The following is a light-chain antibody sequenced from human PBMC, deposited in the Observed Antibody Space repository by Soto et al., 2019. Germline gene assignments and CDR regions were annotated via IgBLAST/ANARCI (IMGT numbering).Light chain of an antibody. CDR2: GNS. CDR1: SSNIGAGYD. J-gene: IGLJ3*02. Sequence: QAVVTQPPSVSGAPGQRVTISCTGSSSNIGAGYDVHWYQQLPGTAPKLLIYGNSNRPSGVPDRFSGSKSGTSASLAITGLQAEDEADYYCQSYDSSLSGWVFGGGTKLHRP. CDR3: QSYDSSLSGWV. V-gene: IGLV1-40*01.